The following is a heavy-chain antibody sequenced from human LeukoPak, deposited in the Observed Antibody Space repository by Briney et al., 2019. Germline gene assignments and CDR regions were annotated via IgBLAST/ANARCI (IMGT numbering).Heavy chain of an antibody. J-gene: IGHJ6*02. V-gene: IGHV1-18*01. Sequence: GASVKVSCKASGYTFTSYGISWVRQAPGQGLEWMGWISAYNGNTNYAQKLQGRVTMTTDTSTSTAYMELRSLRSDDTAVHYCARDLASKYFDWPPGYYYGMDVWGQGTTVTVSS. CDR2: ISAYNGNT. CDR1: GYTFTSYG. D-gene: IGHD3-9*01. CDR3: ARDLASKYFDWPPGYYYGMDV.